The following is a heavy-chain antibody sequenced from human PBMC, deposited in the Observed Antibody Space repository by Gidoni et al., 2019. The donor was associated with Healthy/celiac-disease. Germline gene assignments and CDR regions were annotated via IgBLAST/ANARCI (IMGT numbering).Heavy chain of an antibody. CDR2: IWYDGSNK. D-gene: IGHD3-10*01. V-gene: IGHV3-33*01. Sequence: QVQLVPSGGRVLQLARSLILSCAETDFTFRSYCMHWVRQAPGKGLEWVAVIWYDGSNKHYADSVKGRFTISRDKSKNTLYLQMNGLRAGDTAVYYGARSGSVSYYPFDYWGQGTLVTVSS. CDR1: DFTFRSYC. J-gene: IGHJ4*02. CDR3: ARSGSVSYYPFDY.